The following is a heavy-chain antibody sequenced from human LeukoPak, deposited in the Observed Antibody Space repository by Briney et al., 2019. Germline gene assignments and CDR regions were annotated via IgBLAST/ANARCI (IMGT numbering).Heavy chain of an antibody. CDR1: GYTFSKYI. J-gene: IGHJ5*02. Sequence: ASVKVSCKASGYTFSKYIISWVRQAPGQGLEWMGWISAYNGDTNYAQRFQGRVTMTTDTSTSTAYTDLRTLRSDDTAIYYCARGEYCSGGACYFRVSNWFDPWGQGTLITVSS. V-gene: IGHV1-18*01. D-gene: IGHD2-15*01. CDR2: ISAYNGDT. CDR3: ARGEYCSGGACYFRVSNWFDP.